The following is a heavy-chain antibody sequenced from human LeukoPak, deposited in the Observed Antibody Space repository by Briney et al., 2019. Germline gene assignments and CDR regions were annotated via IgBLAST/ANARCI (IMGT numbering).Heavy chain of an antibody. CDR1: GGSLSGYY. D-gene: IGHD2-2*01. J-gene: IGHJ3*02. V-gene: IGHV4-34*12. CDR2: VIHSGST. CDR3: ARDCSSSSCWVDAFDI. Sequence: SETLSLTCGVYGGSLSGYYWSWIRQPPGKGLEWIGEVIHSGSTNYNPSLKSRVTISLDTSKNQLSLKLSSVTAADTAVYYCARDCSSSSCWVDAFDIWAKGQWSPSLQ.